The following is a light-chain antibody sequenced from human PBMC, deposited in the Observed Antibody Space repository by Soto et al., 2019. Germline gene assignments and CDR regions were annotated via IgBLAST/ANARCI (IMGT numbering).Light chain of an antibody. CDR2: GAS. CDR1: QSVSSSY. Sequence: EIVLTQSPGALSLSPGERATLSCGASQSVSSSYLAWYQQNTGQAPRLLIYGASTRATGIPDRFSGSGSGTDFTLAISRLEPEDFAVYYCQQYGSSPRTFGQGTKVEIK. CDR3: QQYGSSPRT. J-gene: IGKJ1*01. V-gene: IGKV3-20*01.